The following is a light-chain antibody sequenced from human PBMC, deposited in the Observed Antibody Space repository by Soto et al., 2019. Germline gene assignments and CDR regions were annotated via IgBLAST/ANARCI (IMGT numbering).Light chain of an antibody. CDR2: EVS. Sequence: QSALTQPASVSGSPGQSITISCTGTSSDVGGYNYVSWYQQHPGKAPKLMICEVSNRPSGVSNRFSGSKSGNTASLTISGLQAEDAADYYCSSYTSSSTVFGTGTKVTVL. CDR3: SSYTSSSTV. J-gene: IGLJ1*01. V-gene: IGLV2-14*01. CDR1: SSDVGGYNY.